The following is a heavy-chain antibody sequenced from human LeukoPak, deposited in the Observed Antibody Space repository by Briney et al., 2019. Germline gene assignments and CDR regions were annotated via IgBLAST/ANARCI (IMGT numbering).Heavy chain of an antibody. CDR2: IYYSGST. J-gene: IGHJ4*02. CDR1: GDSISSHY. Sequence: SETLSLTCTVSGDSISSHYWGWIRQPPGKGLEWIGSIYYSGSTYYNPSLKSRVTISVDTSKNQFSLKLSSVTAADTAVYYCARSLSEEYYIDYWGQGTLVTVSS. V-gene: IGHV4-39*07. CDR3: ARSLSEEYYIDY. D-gene: IGHD3-10*01.